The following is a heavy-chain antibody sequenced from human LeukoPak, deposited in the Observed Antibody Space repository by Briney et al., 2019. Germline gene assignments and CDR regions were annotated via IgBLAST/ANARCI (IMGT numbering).Heavy chain of an antibody. Sequence: ASVKVSCKASGGTFSSYAISWVRQAPGQGLEWMGRIIPILGIANYAQKLQGRVTMTTDTSTSTAYMELRSLRSDDTAVYYCARVFRNDFWSGYWGQGTLVTVSS. CDR1: GGTFSSYA. V-gene: IGHV1-69*04. D-gene: IGHD3-3*01. CDR3: ARVFRNDFWSGY. CDR2: IIPILGIA. J-gene: IGHJ4*02.